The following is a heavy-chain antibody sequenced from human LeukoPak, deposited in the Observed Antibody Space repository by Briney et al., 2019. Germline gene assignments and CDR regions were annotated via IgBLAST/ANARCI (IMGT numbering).Heavy chain of an antibody. D-gene: IGHD3-10*01. V-gene: IGHV3-15*07. CDR2: IKRKTEGGTT. Sequence: PGGSLRLSCAASGFTFSDAWMNRVRQAPGKGLEWVGRIKRKTEGGTTDYVAPVKGRFIISRDDSKNTLYLQMNSLKTEDTAFYYCTTGNFGPYWGQGTLVTVSS. CDR1: GFTFSDAW. CDR3: TTGNFGPY. J-gene: IGHJ4*02.